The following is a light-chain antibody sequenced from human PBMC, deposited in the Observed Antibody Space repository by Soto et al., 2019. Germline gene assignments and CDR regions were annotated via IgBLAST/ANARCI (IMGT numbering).Light chain of an antibody. CDR3: QQYDSYSYT. Sequence: DIQMTQSPSTLSASVGDRVTITCRASQSISSWLAWYQQKPGRAPNLLIYKASTLESGVTSRFSGSVSGTEFTLTISSLQPDDFATYSCQQYDSYSYTFGQGTKLEIK. CDR2: KAS. V-gene: IGKV1-5*03. J-gene: IGKJ2*01. CDR1: QSISSW.